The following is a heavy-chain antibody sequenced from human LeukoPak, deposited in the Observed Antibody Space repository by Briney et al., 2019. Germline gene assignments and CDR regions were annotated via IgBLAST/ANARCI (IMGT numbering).Heavy chain of an antibody. Sequence: GGSLRLSCAASGFMFSSNWMSWVRQAPGKGLEWVAVISYDGSNKYYADSVKGRFTISRDNSKNTLYLQMNSLRAEDTAVYYCARSTGLDYYYYGMDVWGQGTTVTVSS. J-gene: IGHJ6*02. D-gene: IGHD1-1*01. V-gene: IGHV3-30-3*01. CDR3: ARSTGLDYYYYGMDV. CDR2: ISYDGSNK. CDR1: GFMFSSNW.